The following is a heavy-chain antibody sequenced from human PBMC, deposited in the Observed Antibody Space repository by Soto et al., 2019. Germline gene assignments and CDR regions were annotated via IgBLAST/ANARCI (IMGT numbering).Heavy chain of an antibody. V-gene: IGHV4-59*01. Sequence: SETLSLTCTVSGGSISSYYWSWIRQPPGKGLEWIGYIYYSGSTNYNPSLKSRVTISVDTSKNQFSLKLSSVTAADTAVYYCARGNTMVRGTLDPWGQGTLVTVSS. CDR1: GGSISSYY. CDR2: IYYSGST. J-gene: IGHJ5*02. CDR3: ARGNTMVRGTLDP. D-gene: IGHD3-10*01.